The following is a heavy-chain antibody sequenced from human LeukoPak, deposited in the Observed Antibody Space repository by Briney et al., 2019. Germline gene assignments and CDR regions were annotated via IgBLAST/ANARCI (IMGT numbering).Heavy chain of an antibody. Sequence: GGSLRLSCAASGFTFSSHAMSWVRQAPGKGLEWVSAISGTGGSTYYADSVKGRFTISKDNSKNTLFLQMSSLRAEDTAVYYCAKVSPVVTPIDYWGQGTLVTVSS. CDR2: ISGTGGST. CDR1: GFTFSSHA. D-gene: IGHD4-23*01. J-gene: IGHJ4*02. V-gene: IGHV3-23*01. CDR3: AKVSPVVTPIDY.